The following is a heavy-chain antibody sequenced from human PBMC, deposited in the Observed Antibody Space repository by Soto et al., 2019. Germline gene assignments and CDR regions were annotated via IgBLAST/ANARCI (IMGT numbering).Heavy chain of an antibody. J-gene: IGHJ2*01. CDR3: ARVRQALEPHSLGYFDL. CDR2: NNPNSGGT. D-gene: IGHD1-1*01. CDR1: GYTFTGYY. Sequence: QVQLVQSGAEVKKPGASVKVSCKASGYTFTGYYMHWVRQAPGQGLEWMGWNNPNSGGTNYAQKFQGWVTMTRETSISPAYMELSRLRSDDTAGYYCARVRQALEPHSLGYFDLWGRGTLVTVSS. V-gene: IGHV1-2*04.